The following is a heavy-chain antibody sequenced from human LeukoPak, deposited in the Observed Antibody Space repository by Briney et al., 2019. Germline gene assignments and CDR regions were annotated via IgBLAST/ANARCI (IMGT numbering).Heavy chain of an antibody. V-gene: IGHV4-4*02. Sequence: SETLSLTCAVSGASISSSNWWTWIRQPPGQGLEWVGDIYPSGSTSYNPSLNSRVTISIDKTKNQFSLNLNSVTAADTAVYYCAIRTPNPSEYWGQGTLVTVSS. CDR3: AIRTPNPSEY. J-gene: IGHJ4*02. CDR1: GASISSSNW. D-gene: IGHD1-14*01. CDR2: IYPSGST.